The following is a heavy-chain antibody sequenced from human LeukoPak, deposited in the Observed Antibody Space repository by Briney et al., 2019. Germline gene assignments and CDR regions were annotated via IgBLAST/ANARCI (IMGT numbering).Heavy chain of an antibody. V-gene: IGHV4-59*08. CDR2: IYYSGST. CDR3: ATLWSIRGGAGVFDY. CDR1: GGSINSYY. J-gene: IGHJ4*02. D-gene: IGHD3-10*01. Sequence: KPSETLSLTCTVSGGSINSYYWSWIRQPQGKGLEWIGYIYYSGSTNYNPSLKSRVSISVDTSKNQLSLKLQSVTCAHTTVFFCATLWSIRGGAGVFDYWGQGTLVTVSS.